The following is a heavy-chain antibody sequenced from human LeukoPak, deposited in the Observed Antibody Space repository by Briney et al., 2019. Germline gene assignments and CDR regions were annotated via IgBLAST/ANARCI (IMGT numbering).Heavy chain of an antibody. J-gene: IGHJ6*03. Sequence: GTSLGLSCAASGFTFSGYAMHWVRQAPGKGLEWVAVISYDGNNKYYADSVKGRFTISRDNSKNTLYLQMNSLRAEDTAVYYCARDGYSSREAYYMDVWGKGTTVTVSS. CDR1: GFTFSGYA. D-gene: IGHD1-1*01. V-gene: IGHV3-30-3*01. CDR2: ISYDGNNK. CDR3: ARDGYSSREAYYMDV.